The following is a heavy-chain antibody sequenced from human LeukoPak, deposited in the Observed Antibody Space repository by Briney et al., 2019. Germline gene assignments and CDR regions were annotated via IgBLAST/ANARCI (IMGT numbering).Heavy chain of an antibody. CDR2: IWYDGSNK. V-gene: IGHV3-33*06. D-gene: IGHD3-22*01. J-gene: IGHJ4*02. Sequence: PGRSLRFSRAASGFTFSSYGMHWVRQAPGKGLEWVAVIWYDGSNKYYADSVKGRFTISRDNSKNTLYLQMNSLRAEDTAVYYCAKDPRRNYYDSSGRVYYFDYWGQGTLVTVSS. CDR3: AKDPRRNYYDSSGRVYYFDY. CDR1: GFTFSSYG.